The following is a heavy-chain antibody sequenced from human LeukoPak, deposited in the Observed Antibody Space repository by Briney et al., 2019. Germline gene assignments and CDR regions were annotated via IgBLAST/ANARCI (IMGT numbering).Heavy chain of an antibody. D-gene: IGHD3-10*01. V-gene: IGHV4-38-2*01. CDR1: GYSISSGYY. Sequence: SETLSLTCAVSGYSISSGYYWGWIRQPPGKGLEWIGSIYHSGSTYDNPSLKSRVTISVDTSKNQFSLKLSSVTAADTAVYYCARFGEFLLFDYWGQGTLVTVSS. CDR3: ARFGEFLLFDY. CDR2: IYHSGST. J-gene: IGHJ4*02.